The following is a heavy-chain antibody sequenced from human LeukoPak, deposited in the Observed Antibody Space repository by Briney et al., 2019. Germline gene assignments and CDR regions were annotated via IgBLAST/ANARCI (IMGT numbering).Heavy chain of an antibody. CDR2: IYYSGST. CDR3: ARGGGSVVVTANYYFDY. J-gene: IGHJ4*02. D-gene: IGHD2-21*02. CDR1: GGSISSGGYY. Sequence: SQTLSLTCTVSGGSISSGGYYWSWIRQHPGQGLEWIGYIYYSGSTYYNPSLKSRVTISVDTSKNQFSLKLSSVTAADTAVYYCARGGGSVVVTANYYFDYWGQGTLVTVSS. V-gene: IGHV4-31*03.